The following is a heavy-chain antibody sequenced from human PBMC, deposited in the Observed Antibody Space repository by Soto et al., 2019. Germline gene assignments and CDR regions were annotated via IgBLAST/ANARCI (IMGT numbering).Heavy chain of an antibody. CDR1: CGSISSGGYY. Sequence: PSETLSLTCTVSCGSISSGGYYWSWIRQHPGKGLEWIGYIYYSGCTYYNPSLKSRVTISVDTSKNQFSLKLSSVTAADTAVYYCAREKSHTIFGVVTGGGNWFDPWGQGTLVTVSS. J-gene: IGHJ5*02. CDR3: AREKSHTIFGVVTGGGNWFDP. D-gene: IGHD3-3*01. CDR2: IYYSGCT. V-gene: IGHV4-31*03.